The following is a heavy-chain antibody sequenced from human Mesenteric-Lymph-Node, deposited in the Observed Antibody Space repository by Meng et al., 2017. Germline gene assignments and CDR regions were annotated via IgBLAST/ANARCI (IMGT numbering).Heavy chain of an antibody. J-gene: IGHJ6*02. V-gene: IGHV4-39*07. D-gene: IGHD4-17*01. CDR3: ARDDYGDYYYYYYGMDV. CDR2: IYHSGST. CDR1: GGSISSSGYY. Sequence: SETLSLTCTVSGGSISSSGYYWGWIRQPPGKGLEWIGSIYHSGSTYCNPSLKSRVTISVDTSKNQFSLKLSSVTAADTAVYYCARDDYGDYYYYYYGMDVWGQGPTVTFPS.